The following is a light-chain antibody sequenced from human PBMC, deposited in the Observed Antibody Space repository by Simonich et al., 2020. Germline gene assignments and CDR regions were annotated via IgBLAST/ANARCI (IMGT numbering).Light chain of an antibody. J-gene: IGLJ2*01. CDR3: QSYDSSHVV. V-gene: IGLV1-40*01. Sequence: QSVLTQPPSVSGAPGQRVTISCTGSSSNIGAGYDVHWYQQLPGTAPKLLIYGNSHRPSWVPDRFSGSKSGTTASLAITGLQAEDGADYYCQSYDSSHVVFGGGTKLTVL. CDR1: SSNIGAGYD. CDR2: GNS.